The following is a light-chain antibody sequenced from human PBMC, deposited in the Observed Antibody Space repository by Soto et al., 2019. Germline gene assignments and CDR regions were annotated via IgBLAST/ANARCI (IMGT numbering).Light chain of an antibody. CDR1: QSVSSN. CDR3: HQYDSLPPT. J-gene: IGKJ5*01. Sequence: EIVMTQSPATLSVSPGERATLSCRASQSVSSNLAWYQQSPGQAPRVLIYGASTRATGIPGRFSGSGSGTLFTLTISSLEPQDFATYYCHQYDSLPPTFGQGTRLEIK. CDR2: GAS. V-gene: IGKV3D-15*01.